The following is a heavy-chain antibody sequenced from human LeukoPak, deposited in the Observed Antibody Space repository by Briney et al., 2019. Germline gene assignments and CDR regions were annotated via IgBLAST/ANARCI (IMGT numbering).Heavy chain of an antibody. CDR1: GGSISSGGYY. V-gene: IGHV4-31*03. J-gene: IGHJ4*02. CDR3: ARDLAGTTGSFDY. CDR2: IYYSGST. Sequence: PSETLPLTCTVSGGSISSGGYYWSWIRQHPGKGLEWIGYIYYSGSTYYNPSLKSRVTISVDTSKNQFSLKLSSVTAADTAVYYCARDLAGTTGSFDYWGQGTLVTVSS. D-gene: IGHD1-7*01.